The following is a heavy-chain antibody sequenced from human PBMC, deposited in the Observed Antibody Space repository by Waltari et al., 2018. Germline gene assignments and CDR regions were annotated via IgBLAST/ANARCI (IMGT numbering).Heavy chain of an antibody. CDR2: IYYSGST. V-gene: IGHV4-59*01. Sequence: QVQLQESGPGLVKPSETLSLTCTVSGGSISSYYWSWIRQPPGKGLEWIGYIYYSGSTNYNTSLKSRVTISVDTSKNQFSLKLSSVTAADTAVYYCARERLERGFGLDYWGQGTLVTVSS. CDR1: GGSISSYY. J-gene: IGHJ4*02. D-gene: IGHD3-10*01. CDR3: ARERLERGFGLDY.